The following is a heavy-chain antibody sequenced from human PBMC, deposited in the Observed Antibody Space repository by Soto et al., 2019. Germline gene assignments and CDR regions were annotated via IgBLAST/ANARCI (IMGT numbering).Heavy chain of an antibody. D-gene: IGHD2-2*03. Sequence: GSLSLSCAASGFTFSSYGMHWVRQAPGKGLEWVAVIWYDGSSKYYADSVKGRFTISRDNSKNTLYLQMNSLRAEDTAVYYCARDGYCSSTSCYKGDYGMDVWGQGTTVTVSS. J-gene: IGHJ6*02. V-gene: IGHV3-33*01. CDR2: IWYDGSSK. CDR3: ARDGYCSSTSCYKGDYGMDV. CDR1: GFTFSSYG.